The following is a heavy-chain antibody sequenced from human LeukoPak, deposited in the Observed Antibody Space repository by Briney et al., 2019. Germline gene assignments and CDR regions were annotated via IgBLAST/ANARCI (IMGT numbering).Heavy chain of an antibody. D-gene: IGHD3-16*01. CDR1: GGSVTSTNW. Sequence: SETLSLTCGVSGGSVTSTNWWTWVRQPPGKGLEWIGYIYYSGSTYYNPSLKSRVTISVDTSKNQFSLRLSSVTAADTAVYYCARERGGVIDYWGQGTLVTVSS. J-gene: IGHJ4*02. CDR2: IYYSGST. V-gene: IGHV4-4*02. CDR3: ARERGGVIDY.